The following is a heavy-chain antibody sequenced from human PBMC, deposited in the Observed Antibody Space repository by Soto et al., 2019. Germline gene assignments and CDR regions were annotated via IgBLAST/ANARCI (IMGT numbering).Heavy chain of an antibody. Sequence: QVQLQESGPGLVKPSETLSLTCTVSGGSISSYYWSWIRQPPGKGLEWIGYIYYSGSTNYNPSLKSRVTISVDTSKNQFSLKLSSVTAADTAAYYCARAYCGGDCYPDYWGQGTLVTVSS. V-gene: IGHV4-59*01. CDR2: IYYSGST. CDR1: GGSISSYY. D-gene: IGHD2-21*01. J-gene: IGHJ4*02. CDR3: ARAYCGGDCYPDY.